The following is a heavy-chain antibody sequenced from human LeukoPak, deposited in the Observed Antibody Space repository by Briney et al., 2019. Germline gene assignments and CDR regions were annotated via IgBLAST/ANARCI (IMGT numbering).Heavy chain of an antibody. CDR3: VSPRGFSYGYFDY. D-gene: IGHD5-18*01. V-gene: IGHV6-1*01. J-gene: IGHJ4*02. CDR2: TYYRSKWYN. Sequence: SQTLSLTCAISGDSVSSNSAAWNWIRQSPSRGLEWLGRTYYRSKWYNDYAVSVKSRITINPDTSKNQFSLTLGSVSATDTAVYYCVSPRGFSYGYFDYWGQGTLVTVSS. CDR1: GDSVSSNSAA.